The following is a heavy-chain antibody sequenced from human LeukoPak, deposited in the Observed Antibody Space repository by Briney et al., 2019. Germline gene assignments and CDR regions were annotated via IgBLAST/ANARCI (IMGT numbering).Heavy chain of an antibody. V-gene: IGHV3-11*04. Sequence: PGGSLRLSCAASGFTLGDYFMSWIRQAPGKGLEWVSYISSSGSTMFYAESVKGRFTISRDNAKNSVYLQMNSLRDEDTAVYYCATEGYQLLLVSWGQGTQVTVSS. J-gene: IGHJ4*02. CDR2: ISSSGSTM. CDR1: GFTLGDYF. CDR3: ATEGYQLLLVS. D-gene: IGHD2-2*01.